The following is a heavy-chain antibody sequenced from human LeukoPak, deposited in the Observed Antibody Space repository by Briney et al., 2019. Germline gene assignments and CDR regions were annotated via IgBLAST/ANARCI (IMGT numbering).Heavy chain of an antibody. Sequence: SQTLSLTCAISGDSVSSNSAAWNWIRQSPSRGLGWLGRTYYRSKWYNDYAVSVKSRITINPDTSKNQFSLQLNSVTPEDTAVYYCARGYDFWSGYYVYFDYWGQGTLVTVSS. CDR2: TYYRSKWYN. J-gene: IGHJ4*02. V-gene: IGHV6-1*01. D-gene: IGHD3-3*01. CDR3: ARGYDFWSGYYVYFDY. CDR1: GDSVSSNSAA.